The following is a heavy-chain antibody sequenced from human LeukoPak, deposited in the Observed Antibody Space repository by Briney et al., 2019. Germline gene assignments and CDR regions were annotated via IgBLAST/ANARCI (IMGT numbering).Heavy chain of an antibody. D-gene: IGHD1-26*01. CDR2: INHSGST. CDR3: AREGFHHSGSYDWFDP. J-gene: IGHJ5*02. Sequence: SETLSLTCAVYGGSFSGYYWSWIRQPPGKGLEWIGEINHSGSTNYNPSLKSRVTISVDTSKNQFSLQLNSVTPEDTAVYYCAREGFHHSGSYDWFDPWGQGTLVTVSS. V-gene: IGHV4-34*01. CDR1: GGSFSGYY.